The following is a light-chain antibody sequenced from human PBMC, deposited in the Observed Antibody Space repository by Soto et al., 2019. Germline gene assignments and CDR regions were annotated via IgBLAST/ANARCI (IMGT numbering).Light chain of an antibody. CDR1: SSDVGGYNY. CDR2: EVN. J-gene: IGLJ1*01. V-gene: IGLV2-14*01. Sequence: QSALTQPASVSGSPGQSITISCTGTSSDVGGYNYVSWYQQHPGKAPKLMIYEVNNRPSGVSDRFSGSKSGDTASLTISGLQAEDEADYYCSSYTSTSTRVFGTGPQLTVL. CDR3: SSYTSTSTRV.